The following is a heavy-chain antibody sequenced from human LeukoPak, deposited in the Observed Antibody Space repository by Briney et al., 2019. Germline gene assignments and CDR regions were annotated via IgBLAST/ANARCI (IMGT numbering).Heavy chain of an antibody. Sequence: ASVKVSCKASGYTFTSYGISWVRQAPGQGLEWMGWISAYNGNTNYAQKLQGRVTMTTDTSTSTAYMELRSLRSDDTAVYYCARTYYYGSGSYSSEYFDYWGQGTLVTVSS. CDR1: GYTFTSYG. CDR3: ARTYYYGSGSYSSEYFDY. D-gene: IGHD3-10*01. CDR2: ISAYNGNT. J-gene: IGHJ4*02. V-gene: IGHV1-18*01.